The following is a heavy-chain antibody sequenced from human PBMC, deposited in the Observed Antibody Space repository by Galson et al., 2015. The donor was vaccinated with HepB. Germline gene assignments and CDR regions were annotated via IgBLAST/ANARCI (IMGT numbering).Heavy chain of an antibody. V-gene: IGHV7-4-1*02. CDR1: GYTFTSYY. CDR2: INTNTGNP. Sequence: SVKVSCKASGYTFTSYYMHWVRQAPGQGLEWMGWINTNTGNPTYAQGFTGRFVFSLDTSVSTAYLQISSLKAEDTAVYYCARSPDFESSSWYESPYYFDYWGQGTLVTVSS. D-gene: IGHD6-13*01. J-gene: IGHJ4*02. CDR3: ARSPDFESSSWYESPYYFDY.